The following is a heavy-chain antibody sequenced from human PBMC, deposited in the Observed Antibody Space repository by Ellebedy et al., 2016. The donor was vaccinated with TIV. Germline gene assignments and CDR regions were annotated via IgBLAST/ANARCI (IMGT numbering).Heavy chain of an antibody. Sequence: GESLKISCAASGFTFSSYAMTWVRQAPGKGLEWVSAISGSGSNTHYADSLKDRFTVSRDNSKNTLYLQVDSLRAEDTAVYYCAQTNWGSGGFYGMDVWGQGTTVTVSS. V-gene: IGHV3-23*01. J-gene: IGHJ6*02. CDR1: GFTFSSYA. D-gene: IGHD7-27*01. CDR3: AQTNWGSGGFYGMDV. CDR2: ISGSGSNT.